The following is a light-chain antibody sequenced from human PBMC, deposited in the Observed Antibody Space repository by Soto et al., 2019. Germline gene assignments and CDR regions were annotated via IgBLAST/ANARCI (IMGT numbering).Light chain of an antibody. V-gene: IGKV4-1*01. CDR1: QTVSNN. CDR3: QQYYNSPRT. CDR2: WAS. J-gene: IGKJ1*01. Sequence: DIVMTQSPDSLAVSLGERATINCRSSQTVSNNLAWYQHKSGQPPKLVIYWASTREFGVPERFSGSGSGTDFTLTISSLQAEDVAVYYCQQYYNSPRTFGQGTKVEIK.